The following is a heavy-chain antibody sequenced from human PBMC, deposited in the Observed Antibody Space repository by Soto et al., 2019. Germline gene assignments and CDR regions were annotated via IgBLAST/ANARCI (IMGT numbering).Heavy chain of an antibody. V-gene: IGHV3-23*01. CDR2: ISGSGGST. Sequence: GGSLRLSCAASGFTFSSYAMGWVRQAPGKGLEWVSAISGSGGSTYYADSVKGRFTISRDNSKNTLYLQMNSLRAEDTAVYYCAKLVVLRYIYFAYWGQGTLVTVST. D-gene: IGHD3-9*01. CDR3: AKLVVLRYIYFAY. CDR1: GFTFSSYA. J-gene: IGHJ4*02.